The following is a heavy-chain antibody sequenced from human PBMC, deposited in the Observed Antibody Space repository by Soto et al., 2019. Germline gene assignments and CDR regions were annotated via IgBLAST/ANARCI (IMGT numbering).Heavy chain of an antibody. Sequence: ASVKVSCKASGYTFTSYDINWVRQATGQGLEWMGWMNPNSGNTGYAQKFQGRVTMTRNTSISTAYMELSSLRSEDTAVYYCARALSDFDILTDYSDPWGQGSLVTVSS. CDR3: ARALSDFDILTDYSDP. V-gene: IGHV1-8*01. CDR2: MNPNSGNT. D-gene: IGHD3-9*01. CDR1: GYTFTSYD. J-gene: IGHJ5*02.